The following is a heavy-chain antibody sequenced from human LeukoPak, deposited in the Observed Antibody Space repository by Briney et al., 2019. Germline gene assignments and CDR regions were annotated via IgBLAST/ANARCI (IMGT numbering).Heavy chain of an antibody. J-gene: IGHJ4*02. CDR3: ARIWRTSGRYYFDY. D-gene: IGHD1-14*01. CDR2: IGWDGDK. CDR1: GFSLITGGMC. Sequence: SGPALVKPTQTLTLTCTFSGFSLITGGMCVSWIRQPPGKALEWLAHIGWDGDKHYSTSLKTRLTISKDTSKNQVVLTMTNMAPVDTATYYCARIWRTSGRYYFDYWGQGSLVTVSS. V-gene: IGHV2-70*01.